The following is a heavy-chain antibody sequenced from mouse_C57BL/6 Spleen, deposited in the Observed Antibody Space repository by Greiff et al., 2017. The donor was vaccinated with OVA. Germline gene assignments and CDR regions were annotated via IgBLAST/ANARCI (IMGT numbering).Heavy chain of an antibody. CDR3: ARDNHYAMDY. J-gene: IGHJ4*01. D-gene: IGHD1-3*01. Sequence: EVQLVESGGGLVKPGGSLKLSCAASGFTFSSYTMSWVRQTPEKRLEWVATISGGGGNTYYPDSVKGRFTISRDNAKNTLYLQMSSLRSEDTAVYYCARDNHYAMDYWGQGTSVTVSS. V-gene: IGHV5-9*04. CDR2: ISGGGGNT. CDR1: GFTFSSYT.